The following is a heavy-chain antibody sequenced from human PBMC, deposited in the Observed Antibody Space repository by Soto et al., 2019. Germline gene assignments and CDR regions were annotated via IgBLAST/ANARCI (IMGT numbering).Heavy chain of an antibody. V-gene: IGHV3-23*01. D-gene: IGHD2-8*01. CDR1: GFTSTNYV. CDR3: AKDRVGGVPDAFDI. J-gene: IGHJ3*02. CDR2: ISGSGTTT. Sequence: LRLSCAASGFTSTNYVMNWVRQAPGKGLEWVSSISGSGTTTFYADSVKGRFIISRDNSKNTLYLQMNSLRAEDTALYYCAKDRVGGVPDAFDIWGQGTMVTVSS.